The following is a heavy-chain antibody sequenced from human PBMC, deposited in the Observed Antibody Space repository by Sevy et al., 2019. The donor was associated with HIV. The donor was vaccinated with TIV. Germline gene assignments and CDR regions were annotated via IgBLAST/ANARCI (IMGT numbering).Heavy chain of an antibody. CDR1: GFTFSSYA. CDR3: ARTPKCVVVRGIQYYFDY. D-gene: IGHD3-10*01. Sequence: GGSLRLSCAASGFTFSSYAMSWVRQAPGKGLEWVSAISGSADSTYYADSVKGRFTIARENSKNTLYLQMNSLRAEDTAVYYCARTPKCVVVRGIQYYFDYWGQGTLVTVSS. J-gene: IGHJ4*02. V-gene: IGHV3-23*01. CDR2: ISGSADST.